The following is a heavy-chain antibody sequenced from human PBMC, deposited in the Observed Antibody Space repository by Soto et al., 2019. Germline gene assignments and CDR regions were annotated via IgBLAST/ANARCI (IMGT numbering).Heavy chain of an antibody. J-gene: IGHJ4*02. V-gene: IGHV3-33*01. CDR2: IWYDGSNK. Sequence: GGSLRLSCAASGFTFSSYGMHWVRQAPGKGLEWVAVIWYDGSNKYYADSVKGRFTISRDNSKNTLYLQMNSLRAEDTAVYYCARDHYYDSSGYEPNWDYWGQGTLVTVSS. CDR3: ARDHYYDSSGYEPNWDY. D-gene: IGHD3-22*01. CDR1: GFTFSSYG.